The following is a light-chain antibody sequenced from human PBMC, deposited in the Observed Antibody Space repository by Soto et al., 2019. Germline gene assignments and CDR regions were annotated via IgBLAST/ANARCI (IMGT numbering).Light chain of an antibody. V-gene: IGKV3-15*01. CDR3: QQYNYWPPT. J-gene: IGKJ1*01. Sequence: EIVMTQSPATLSVSPGERATLSCRASQSVSSTFAWYQQKPGQSPRLLINGASTRATGIPARFSGSGSGTEFTLTISSLQSEDVAVYYCQQYNYWPPTFGQGTKVEFK. CDR1: QSVSST. CDR2: GAS.